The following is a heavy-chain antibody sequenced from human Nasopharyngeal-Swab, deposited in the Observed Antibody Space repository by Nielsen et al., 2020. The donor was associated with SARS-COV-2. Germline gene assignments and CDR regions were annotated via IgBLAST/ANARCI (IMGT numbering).Heavy chain of an antibody. V-gene: IGHV3-23*01. Sequence: GESLKISCAASGFTFSAHAMIWVRQAAGKGLEWVSAVSGDVAHTTYYADYGKGRFTISRDNSKNTLYLQMNGLRAEDAAIYYCARDGRIGYGVYLDYWGQGTPVTVSS. J-gene: IGHJ4*02. CDR2: VSGDVAHTT. CDR1: GFTFSAHA. CDR3: ARDGRIGYGVYLDY. D-gene: IGHD5-12*01.